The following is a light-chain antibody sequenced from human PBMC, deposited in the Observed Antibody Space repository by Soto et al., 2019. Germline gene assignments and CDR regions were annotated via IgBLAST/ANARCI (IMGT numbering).Light chain of an antibody. CDR2: DVN. CDR1: SSDIGVYNF. CDR3: SSYATSTV. V-gene: IGLV2-14*01. Sequence: QSALTQPASVSGSPGQSITISCTGTSSDIGVYNFVSWYQQHPGKAPKLMIYDVNLRPSGVSDRFSGSKSGNTASLTISGLQAEDEAHYYCSSYATSTVVGGGPKLTVL. J-gene: IGLJ2*01.